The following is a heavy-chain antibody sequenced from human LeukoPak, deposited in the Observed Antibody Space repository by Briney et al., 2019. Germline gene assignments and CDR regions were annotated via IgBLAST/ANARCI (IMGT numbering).Heavy chain of an antibody. V-gene: IGHV4-39*07. CDR2: IYYRGNT. J-gene: IGHJ4*02. D-gene: IGHD5-12*01. Sequence: KSSETLSLTCTVSGASISTRGYYWGWIRQPPGNGLEWIGTIYYRGNTYYNPSLEGRVTMSVDTSKNQFSLNVISMTAADTAMYYCASERGYHANWGQGTLVTVSS. CDR1: GASISTRGYY. CDR3: ASERGYHAN.